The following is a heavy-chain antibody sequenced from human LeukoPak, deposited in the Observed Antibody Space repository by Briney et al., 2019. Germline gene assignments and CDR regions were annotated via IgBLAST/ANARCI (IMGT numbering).Heavy chain of an antibody. CDR1: GFTVSSSY. J-gene: IGHJ4*02. V-gene: IGHV3-66*02. CDR3: ARAHYDSSGWGPDY. D-gene: IGHD3-22*01. Sequence: GGSLRLSCTVSGFTVSSSYMSWVRQAPGKGLDSVSVINSGGGTYYADSVKGRFTISRDNSKDTLYLQMNSLRAEDTAVYYCARAHYDSSGWGPDYWGQGTLVTVSS. CDR2: INSGGGT.